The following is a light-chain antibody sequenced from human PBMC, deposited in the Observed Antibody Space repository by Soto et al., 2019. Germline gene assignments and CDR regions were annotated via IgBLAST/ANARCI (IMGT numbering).Light chain of an antibody. CDR3: QQYRDNWT. Sequence: DIQMTQSPSTLSASVGDRVTITCRASQSISSWLAWYQQKPGTAPKLLIYKASTLQSGVRSRFSGSGSGTEFTLTISCLQPDDSATYYCQQYRDNWTYGQGTKVEIK. J-gene: IGKJ1*01. CDR1: QSISSW. V-gene: IGKV1-5*03. CDR2: KAS.